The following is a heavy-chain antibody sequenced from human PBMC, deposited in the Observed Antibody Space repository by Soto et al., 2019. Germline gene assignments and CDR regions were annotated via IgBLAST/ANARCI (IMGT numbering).Heavy chain of an antibody. CDR1: GGSISSSSYY. CDR2: IYYSGST. D-gene: IGHD6-13*01. V-gene: IGHV4-39*01. J-gene: IGHJ4*02. Sequence: SETLSLSCTVSGGSISSSSYYWGWIRQPPGKGLEWIGSIYYSGSTYYNPSLKSRVTISVDTSKNQFSLKLSSVTAADTAVYYCANGGIAAADYFDYWGQGTLVTVSS. CDR3: ANGGIAAADYFDY.